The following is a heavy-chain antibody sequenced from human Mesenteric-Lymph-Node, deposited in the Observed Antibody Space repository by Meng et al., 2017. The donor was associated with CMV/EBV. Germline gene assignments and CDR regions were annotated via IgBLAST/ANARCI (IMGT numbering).Heavy chain of an antibody. CDR1: GFTFSSHE. D-gene: IGHD3-3*01. J-gene: IGHJ6*02. V-gene: IGHV3-48*03. CDR3: ARVSSEDFWSGRYPSGCYGMDV. CDR2: ISSSGTTI. Sequence: GGSLRLSCAASGFTFSSHEMNWVRQAPGKGLEWISYISSSGTTIYNADSVRGRFTISRDNAKNSLYLQMNSLRVEDTAVYYCARVSSEDFWSGRYPSGCYGMDVWGQGTTVTVSS.